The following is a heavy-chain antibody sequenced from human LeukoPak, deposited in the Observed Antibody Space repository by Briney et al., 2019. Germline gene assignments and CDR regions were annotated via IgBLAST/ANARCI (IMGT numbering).Heavy chain of an antibody. CDR2: IYPGDSDT. J-gene: IGHJ6*03. V-gene: IGHV5-51*01. CDR1: GYSFTSYW. CDR3: ARHLGYYDSSGYSHHYYYYMDV. D-gene: IGHD3-22*01. Sequence: PGESLKISCKGSGYSFTSYWIGWVRQMPGKGLEWMEIIYPGDSDTRYSPSFQGQVTISADKSISTAYLQWSSLKASDTAMYYCARHLGYYDSSGYSHHYYYYMDVWGKGTTVTVSS.